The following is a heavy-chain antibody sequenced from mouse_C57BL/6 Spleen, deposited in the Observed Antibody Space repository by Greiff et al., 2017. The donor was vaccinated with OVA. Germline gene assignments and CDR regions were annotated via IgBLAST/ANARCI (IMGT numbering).Heavy chain of an antibody. D-gene: IGHD1-1*01. J-gene: IGHJ1*03. V-gene: IGHV1-83*01. Sequence: VQLQQSGPELVKPGASVKMSCKASGYTFTDYYMHWVKQKPGKGLEWIGEIYPGSGNTYYNEKFKGKATLTADTSSSTAYMQLSSLTSEDSAVYFCANPYYYGSSGYWYFDVWGTGTTVTVSS. CDR1: YTFTDYYM. CDR3: NPYYYGSSGYWYFDV. CDR2: YPGSGNTY.